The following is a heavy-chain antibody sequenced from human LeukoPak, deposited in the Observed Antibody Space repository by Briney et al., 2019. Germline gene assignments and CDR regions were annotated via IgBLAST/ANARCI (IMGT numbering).Heavy chain of an antibody. CDR3: ARALPVGSYYFDY. CDR2: IYTSGST. V-gene: IGHV4-61*02. J-gene: IGHJ4*02. CDR1: GGSISSGSYY. D-gene: IGHD1-26*01. Sequence: PSETLSLTCTVSGGSISSGSYYWSWIRQPAGKGLEWIGRIYTSGSTNYNPSLKSRVTISVDTSKNQFSLKLSSVTAADTAVYYCARALPVGSYYFDYWGQGTLVTVSS.